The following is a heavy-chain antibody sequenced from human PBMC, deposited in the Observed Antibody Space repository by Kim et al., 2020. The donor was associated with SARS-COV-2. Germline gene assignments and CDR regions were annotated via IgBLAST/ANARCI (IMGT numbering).Heavy chain of an antibody. CDR3: SNLNEN. CDR2: INNDGSVT. CDR1: GFTFSSYW. Sequence: RGSLRLSCAVSGFTFSSYWMHWVRQAPGKGLVWVSYINNDGSVTGYAESVKGRFTVSRDNAKSTLYLQMNSLRPEDTAFYYCSNLNENWGQGILVTVSS. V-gene: IGHV3-74*01. J-gene: IGHJ4*02.